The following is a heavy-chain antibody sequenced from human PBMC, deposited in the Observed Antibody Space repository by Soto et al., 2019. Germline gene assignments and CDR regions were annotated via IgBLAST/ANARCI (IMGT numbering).Heavy chain of an antibody. Sequence: QVQVVQSGAEVKKPESSVKVSCKPSGGTFNTYTVNWVRLAPGHGLEWMGRFIPILDMANYAQKFQDRVTITADRSTCTAYMELNSLTSDDTAVYYCAITYCRDNSCPRDFDFWGPGTRVTGSS. CDR1: GGTFNTYT. CDR2: FIPILDMA. V-gene: IGHV1-69*02. J-gene: IGHJ4*02. D-gene: IGHD2-21*01. CDR3: AITYCRDNSCPRDFDF.